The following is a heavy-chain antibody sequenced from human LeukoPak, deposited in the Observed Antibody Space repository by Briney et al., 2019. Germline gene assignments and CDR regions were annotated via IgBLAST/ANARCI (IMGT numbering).Heavy chain of an antibody. CDR2: INHSGST. CDR3: ATVEMATTLRWDWFDP. CDR1: GGSFSGYY. D-gene: IGHD5-24*01. J-gene: IGHJ5*02. Sequence: PSETLSLTCAVYGGSFSGYYWSWIRQPPGKGLEWIGEINHSGSTNYNPSLKSRVTISVDTSKNQFSLKLSSVTAADTAVYYCATVEMATTLRWDWFDPWGQGTLVTVSS. V-gene: IGHV4-34*01.